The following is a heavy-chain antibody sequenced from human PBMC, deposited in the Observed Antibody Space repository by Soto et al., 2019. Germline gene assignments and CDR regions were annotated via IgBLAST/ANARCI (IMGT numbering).Heavy chain of an antibody. Sequence: LETLSLTNAVYGGSFSGYYWSWIRQPPGKGLEWIGEINHSGSTNYNPSLKSRVTISVDTSKNQFSLKLSSVTAADTAVYYCARGPSSSWPRSTGFLDYWGQGTLVTVSS. CDR1: GGSFSGYY. V-gene: IGHV4-34*01. D-gene: IGHD6-13*01. CDR2: INHSGST. CDR3: ARGPSSSWPRSTGFLDY. J-gene: IGHJ4*02.